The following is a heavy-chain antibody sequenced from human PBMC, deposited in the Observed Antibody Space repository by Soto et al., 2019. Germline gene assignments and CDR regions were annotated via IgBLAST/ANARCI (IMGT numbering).Heavy chain of an antibody. V-gene: IGHV1-18*04. CDR1: GYTFTSYG. CDR3: ERVLRIYDSSVPRQIGFDY. J-gene: IGHJ4*02. D-gene: IGHD3-22*01. Sequence: VQLVQSGAEVKKPGASVKVSCKASGYTFTSYGISWVRQAPGQGLEWMGWSSAYNGNTNYAQKLQGRVTMTTDTSTSKAYMELRSLRSDETAVYYCERVLRIYDSSVPRQIGFDYWGQGTLVTVSS. CDR2: SSAYNGNT.